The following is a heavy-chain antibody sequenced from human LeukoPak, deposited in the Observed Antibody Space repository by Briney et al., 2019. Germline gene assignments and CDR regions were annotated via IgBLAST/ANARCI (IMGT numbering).Heavy chain of an antibody. V-gene: IGHV3-74*01. CDR1: GFTFSSYW. CDR3: ARAPYSSSGYFDL. CDR2: INSDGSST. D-gene: IGHD6-13*01. Sequence: PGGSLRLSCAASGFTFSSYWMHWVRQAPGKGLVWVSRINSDGSSTSYADSVKGRFTISRDNAKNTLYLQMNSLRAEDTAVYYCARAPYSSSGYFDLWGRGTLVTVSS. J-gene: IGHJ2*01.